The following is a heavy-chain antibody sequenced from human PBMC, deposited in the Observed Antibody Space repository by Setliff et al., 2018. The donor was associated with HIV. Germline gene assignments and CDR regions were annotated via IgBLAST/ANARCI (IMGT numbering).Heavy chain of an antibody. CDR3: ATHYDSTDYLGY. V-gene: IGHV1-18*01. CDR2: INVYNGNT. CDR1: GYTFTSYG. J-gene: IGHJ4*02. D-gene: IGHD3-22*01. Sequence: ASVKVSCKASGYTFTSYGINWVRQAPGQGLEWMGWINVYNGNTNYEQKLQGRVTMTTDTSTTTAYMELRSLRSDDTAVYYCATHYDSTDYLGYWGQGTLVTVSS.